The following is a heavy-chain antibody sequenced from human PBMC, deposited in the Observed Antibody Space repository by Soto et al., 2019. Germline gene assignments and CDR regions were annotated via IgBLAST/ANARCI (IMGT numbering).Heavy chain of an antibody. CDR3: AREGLELRYYYYGMDA. Sequence: RTLSLTCAISGDSVSMNSAAWNWIRQSPSRGLEWLGRTYYRSKWYNDYAVSVKSRITINPDTSKNQFSLQLNSVTPEDTAVYYCAREGLELRYYYYGMDAWGQGTTVTVSS. V-gene: IGHV6-1*01. CDR1: GDSVSMNSAA. CDR2: TYYRSKWYN. J-gene: IGHJ6*02. D-gene: IGHD1-7*01.